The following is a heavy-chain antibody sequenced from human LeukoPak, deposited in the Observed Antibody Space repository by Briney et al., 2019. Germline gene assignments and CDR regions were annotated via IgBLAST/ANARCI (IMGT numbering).Heavy chain of an antibody. CDR1: GGSFSGYY. D-gene: IGHD5-12*01. CDR3: ARVVATTSPYFDY. CDR2: INHSGST. Sequence: PSETLSLTCAVYGGSFSGYYWSWIRQPPGKGLEWIGEINHSGSTNYNPSLKSRVTISVDTSKNQFPLKLSSVTAADTAVYYCARVVATTSPYFDYWGQGTLVTVSS. V-gene: IGHV4-34*01. J-gene: IGHJ4*02.